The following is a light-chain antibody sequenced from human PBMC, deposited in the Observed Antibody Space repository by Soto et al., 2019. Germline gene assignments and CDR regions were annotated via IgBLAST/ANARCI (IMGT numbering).Light chain of an antibody. CDR2: SNN. CDR3: AAWDDSLNGWV. V-gene: IGLV1-44*01. J-gene: IGLJ1*01. CDR1: SSNIGSNT. Sequence: QSVLTQPPSASGTPGQRVTISCSGSSSNIGSNTVNWYQQLPGTAPKLLIYSNNQRPSVVPDRFSGSKSGTSASLAISGLQSEDEADYYCAAWDDSLNGWVFGTGTKLTVL.